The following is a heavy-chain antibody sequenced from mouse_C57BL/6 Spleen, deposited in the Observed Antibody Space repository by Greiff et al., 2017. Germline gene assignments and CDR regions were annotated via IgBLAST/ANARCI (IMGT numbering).Heavy chain of an antibody. D-gene: IGHD1-1*01. CDR3: AKNYYGSSYWYFDY. Sequence: QVQLQQSGAELVRPGSSVKLSCKASGYTFTSYWMDWVKQRPGQGLEWIGNIYPSDSETHYNQKFKDKATLTVDKSSSTAYMQLSSLTSEDSAVYYCAKNYYGSSYWYFDYWGQGTTLTVSS. V-gene: IGHV1-61*01. CDR1: GYTFTSYW. J-gene: IGHJ2*01. CDR2: IYPSDSET.